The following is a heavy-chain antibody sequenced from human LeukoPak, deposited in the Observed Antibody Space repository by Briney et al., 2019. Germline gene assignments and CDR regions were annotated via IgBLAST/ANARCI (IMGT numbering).Heavy chain of an antibody. CDR1: GGSFSGYY. D-gene: IGHD3-3*01. V-gene: IGHV4-34*01. Sequence: SETLSLTCAVYGGSFSGYYWTWIRQPPDKGLEWIGEIDHSGSTNYNPSLKSRVTISVDTSKNQFSLKLSSVTAADTAVYYCARRGELTIFGVVMEYYFDYWGQGTLVTVSS. CDR2: IDHSGST. CDR3: ARRGELTIFGVVMEYYFDY. J-gene: IGHJ4*02.